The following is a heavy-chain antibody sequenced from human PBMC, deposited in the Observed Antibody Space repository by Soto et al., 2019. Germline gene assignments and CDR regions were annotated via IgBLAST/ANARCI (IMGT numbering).Heavy chain of an antibody. D-gene: IGHD6-19*01. Sequence: ASVKVSCKASGYTFSSYAISWVRQAPGQGLEWMGWISAYNGNTNYAQKLQGRVTMTTDTSTSTAYMELRSLRSDDTAVYYCARGTAEIAVAGVDWFDPWGQGTLVTVSS. CDR3: ARGTAEIAVAGVDWFDP. CDR2: ISAYNGNT. CDR1: GYTFSSYA. J-gene: IGHJ5*02. V-gene: IGHV1-18*01.